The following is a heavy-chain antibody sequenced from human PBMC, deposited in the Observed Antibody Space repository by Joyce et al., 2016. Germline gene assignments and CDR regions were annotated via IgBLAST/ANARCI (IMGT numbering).Heavy chain of an antibody. CDR3: AKDLPASFDY. J-gene: IGHJ4*02. CDR1: GFTFSSFA. V-gene: IGHV3-23*01. CDR2: ISGSTGST. Sequence: EVQLLGSGGGLVWPGGPVGLSCAASGFTFSSFALSWVGQAPGEGLKLVSAISGSTGSTYYADSVKGRCTISRDNSKNTLYLQMNSLRAEETAVYYCAKDLPASFDYWGQGTLVTVSS. D-gene: IGHD2-2*01.